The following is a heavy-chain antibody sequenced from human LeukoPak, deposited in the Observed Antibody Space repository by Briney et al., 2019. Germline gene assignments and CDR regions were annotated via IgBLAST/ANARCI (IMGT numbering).Heavy chain of an antibody. Sequence: PGGSLRLSCAASGFTFSSYAMSWVRQAPGKGLEWVSDISGSGGSTYYADSVKGRFTISRDNSKNTLYLQMNTLRAEDTAVYYCAKVSGPSYDFWSGYYTDAFDIWGQGTMVTVSS. CDR3: AKVSGPSYDFWSGYYTDAFDI. CDR2: ISGSGGST. V-gene: IGHV3-23*01. CDR1: GFTFSSYA. J-gene: IGHJ3*02. D-gene: IGHD3-3*01.